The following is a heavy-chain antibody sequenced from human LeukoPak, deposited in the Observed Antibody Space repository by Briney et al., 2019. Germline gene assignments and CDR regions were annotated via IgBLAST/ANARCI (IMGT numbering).Heavy chain of an antibody. D-gene: IGHD1-26*01. J-gene: IGHJ6*03. CDR2: ISGSGGST. CDR1: GFTFSSYA. Sequence: GGSLRLSCAASGFTFSSYAMSWVRQAPGKGLEWVAAISGSGGSTYYADSVKGRFTISRDNSKNTPYLQMNSLRAEDTAVYYCASRGSYFSYYYMDVWGKGTTVTVSS. CDR3: ASRGSYFSYYYMDV. V-gene: IGHV3-23*01.